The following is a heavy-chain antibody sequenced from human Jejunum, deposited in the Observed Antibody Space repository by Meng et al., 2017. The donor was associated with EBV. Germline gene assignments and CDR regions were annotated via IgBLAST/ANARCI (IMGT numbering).Heavy chain of an antibody. CDR3: ARVVDYYERSGYPDF. D-gene: IGHD3-22*01. V-gene: IGHV4-61*01. Sequence: VQLQESGPRLVKPSEPPSLTCPVSCGSVSTASYYWSWIRQSPGKGLEWIGYIYYSGNTNYNPSLKSRATITVDTSKNQFSLKLSSVTAADTAVYYCARVVDYYERSGYPDFWGQGTLVTVSS. CDR1: CGSVSTASYY. CDR2: IYYSGNT. J-gene: IGHJ4*02.